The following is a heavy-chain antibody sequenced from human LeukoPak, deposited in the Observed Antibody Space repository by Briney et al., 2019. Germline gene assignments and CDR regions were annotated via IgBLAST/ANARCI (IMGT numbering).Heavy chain of an antibody. CDR3: ARVRQGPVIDY. CDR2: IIPIFGTA. J-gene: IGHJ4*02. CDR1: GGTFSSYA. V-gene: IGHV1-69*05. D-gene: IGHD3-16*01. Sequence: GASVKVSCKASGGTFSSYAISWVRQAPGQGLEWMGGIIPIFGTANYVQKFQSRVTMTRDMSTSTVFMELSSLRSGDTAVYYCARVRQGPVIDYWGQGTLVSVSS.